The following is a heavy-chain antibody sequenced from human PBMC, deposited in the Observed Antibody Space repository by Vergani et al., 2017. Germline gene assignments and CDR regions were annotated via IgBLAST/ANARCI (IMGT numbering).Heavy chain of an antibody. Sequence: EVQLVESGGGLVKPGGSLRLSCAASGFTFSSYSMNWVRQAPGKGLEWVSSISSSSSYIYYADSVKGRFTISRDNAKNSLYLQMNSLRAEDTAVYYCGREPLLLFFGWACDYWGQGTLVTVSS. CDR2: ISSSSSYI. V-gene: IGHV3-21*01. D-gene: IGHD3-3*01. CDR1: GFTFSSYS. J-gene: IGHJ4*02. CDR3: GREPLLLFFGWACDY.